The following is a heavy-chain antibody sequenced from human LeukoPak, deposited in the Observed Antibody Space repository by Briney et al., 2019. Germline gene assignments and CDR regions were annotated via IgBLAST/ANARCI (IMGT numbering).Heavy chain of an antibody. CDR2: ISYDGSNK. CDR3: AKDRSYVDTVYFDY. D-gene: IGHD5-18*01. J-gene: IGHJ4*02. Sequence: PGRSLRLSCAASGFTFSSYGMHWVRQAPGKGLEWVAVISYDGSNKYYADSVKGRFTISRDNSKNTLYLQMNSLRAEDTAVYYCAKDRSYVDTVYFDYWSQGTLVTVSS. CDR1: GFTFSSYG. V-gene: IGHV3-30*18.